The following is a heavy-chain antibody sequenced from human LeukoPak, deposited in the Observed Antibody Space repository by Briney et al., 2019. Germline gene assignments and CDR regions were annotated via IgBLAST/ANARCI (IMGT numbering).Heavy chain of an antibody. CDR1: GYTFTSYY. CDR2: INPSGGST. V-gene: IGHV1-46*01. CDR3: ARFGLGKRIEVAGIPFDI. J-gene: IGHJ3*02. D-gene: IGHD6-19*01. Sequence: AASVTVSCKASGYTFTSYYMHWVRQAPGQGLEWMGLINPSGGSTSYAQKFQGRVTMTTDTSTSTAYMELRSLRSDDTAMYYCARFGLGKRIEVAGIPFDIWGQGTMVTVSS.